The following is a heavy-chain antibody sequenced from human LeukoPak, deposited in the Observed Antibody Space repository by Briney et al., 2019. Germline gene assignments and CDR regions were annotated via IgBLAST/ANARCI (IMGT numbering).Heavy chain of an antibody. CDR2: IYHSGST. V-gene: IGHV4-4*02. CDR3: ARAYYYGSGSYGLDY. CDR1: GGSISSSNW. Sequence: SGTLSLTCAVSGGSISSSNWWSWVRQPPGKGLEWIGEIYHSGSTNYNPSLKSRVTISVDKSKNQFSLKLTSVTAADTAVYYCARAYYYGSGSYGLDYWGQGTLVTVSS. D-gene: IGHD3-10*01. J-gene: IGHJ4*02.